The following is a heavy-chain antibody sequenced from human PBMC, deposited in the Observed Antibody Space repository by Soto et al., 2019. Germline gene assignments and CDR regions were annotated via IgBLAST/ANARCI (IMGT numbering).Heavy chain of an antibody. D-gene: IGHD3-10*01. CDR2: ISGSGGST. V-gene: IGHV3-23*01. J-gene: IGHJ4*02. CDR3: AKAGQIWFGEFLFDY. Sequence: GGSLRLSSAASGFTFSSYAMSWVRQAPGKGLEWVSAISGSGGSTYYADSVKGRFTISRDNSKNTLYLQMNSLRAEDTAVYYCAKAGQIWFGEFLFDYWGQGTLVTVSS. CDR1: GFTFSSYA.